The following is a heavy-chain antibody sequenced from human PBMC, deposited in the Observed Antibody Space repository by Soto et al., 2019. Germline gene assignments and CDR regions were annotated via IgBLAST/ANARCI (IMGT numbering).Heavy chain of an antibody. D-gene: IGHD6-19*01. Sequence: GGSLRLSCAASGFTFSSYAMSWVRQAPGKGLEWVSAIRGSGGSTYYADSVKGRFTISRDNSKNTLYLQMNSLRAEDTAVYYCAKDLGGIAVAGAQIYFDYWGQGTLVTVSS. CDR2: IRGSGGST. CDR3: AKDLGGIAVAGAQIYFDY. J-gene: IGHJ4*02. V-gene: IGHV3-23*01. CDR1: GFTFSSYA.